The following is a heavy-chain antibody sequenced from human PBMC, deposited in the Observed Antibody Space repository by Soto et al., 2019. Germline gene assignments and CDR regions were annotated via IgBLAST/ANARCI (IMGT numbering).Heavy chain of an antibody. CDR2: IKQDGSER. J-gene: IGHJ4*02. CDR1: GFTFSTYW. V-gene: IGHV3-7*05. D-gene: IGHD2-2*01. CDR3: AKSLSAIPGDS. Sequence: EVQLVESGGGVVQSGGSLRLSCAASGFTFSTYWMSWVRQGPGTGPEWVANIKQDGSERYYADSVKGRFTISRDNAKSSLYLQMTSLRAEDPAVYHCAKSLSAIPGDSWGQGTLVTVSS.